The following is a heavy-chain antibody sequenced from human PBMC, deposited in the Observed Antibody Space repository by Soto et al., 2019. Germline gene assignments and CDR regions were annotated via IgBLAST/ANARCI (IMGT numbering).Heavy chain of an antibody. D-gene: IGHD3-22*01. J-gene: IGHJ6*02. CDR1: GGSVSGGSYY. Sequence: SETLSLTCTVSGGSVSGGSYYWNWIRQPPGKGLEWIGYIYFSGRTNYNPSLKSRVTISVDKSKNQFSLKLSSVTAADTAVYYCARSPDRSGYYPRWYYYGMDVWGQGTTVTVSS. CDR2: IYFSGRT. CDR3: ARSPDRSGYYPRWYYYGMDV. V-gene: IGHV4-61*01.